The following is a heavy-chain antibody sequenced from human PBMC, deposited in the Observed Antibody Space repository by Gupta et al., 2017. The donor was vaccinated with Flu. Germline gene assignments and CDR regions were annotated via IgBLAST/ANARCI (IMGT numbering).Heavy chain of an antibody. CDR3: SRGQGNYDRYYFDS. V-gene: IGHV3-21*01. CDR1: GFPFSSYS. CDR2: ISSSGTYT. D-gene: IGHD5-12*01. Sequence: EVQLVSSVGGLVKPGGSLRLSCADPGFPFSSYSMTWVRQAPGTGLEWVSSISSSGTYTYYADSVKGRFTISRDNAKNSLSLKMNSLRAEDTAVYYCSRGQGNYDRYYFDSWGQGTLVTVSS. J-gene: IGHJ4*02.